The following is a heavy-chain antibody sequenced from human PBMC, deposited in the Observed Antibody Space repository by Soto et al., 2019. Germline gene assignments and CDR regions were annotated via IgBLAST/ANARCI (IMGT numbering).Heavy chain of an antibody. D-gene: IGHD2-15*01. CDR1: GGTFSTYT. CDR3: ARDSGYCSGGSCQIEGPMDY. CDR2: ISPILGIA. V-gene: IGHV1-69*08. Sequence: QVQLVQSGAEVKKPGSSVKVSCKASGGTFSTYTISWVRQAPGQGLEWMGRISPILGIAHYAQKFQGRVTITADKYTSTAYMELSSLRSEDTAVYYCARDSGYCSGGSCQIEGPMDYWGQGTLVTVSS. J-gene: IGHJ4*02.